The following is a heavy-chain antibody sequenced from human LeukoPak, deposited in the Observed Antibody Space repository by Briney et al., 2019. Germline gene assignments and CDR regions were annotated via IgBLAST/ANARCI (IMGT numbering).Heavy chain of an antibody. Sequence: GGSPRLSCAASRFTFSSYWMHWVRQAPGKGLVWVSRINPDGSITNYADSVKGRFTISRDNAKNTLYLQMNSLRAEDTAVYYCARSVGSNDYWGQGTLVTVSS. CDR1: RFTFSSYW. CDR2: INPDGSIT. CDR3: ARSVGSNDY. D-gene: IGHD1-26*01. J-gene: IGHJ4*02. V-gene: IGHV3-74*01.